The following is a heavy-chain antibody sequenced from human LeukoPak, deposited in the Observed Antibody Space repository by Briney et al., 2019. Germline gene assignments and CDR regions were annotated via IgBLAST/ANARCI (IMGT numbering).Heavy chain of an antibody. CDR3: ARHLTVSTISYFDK. J-gene: IGHJ4*02. D-gene: IGHD5/OR15-5a*01. V-gene: IGHV4-39*01. CDR2: IFNSGST. Sequence: SETLSLTCTVSGDSISSRSYYWGWIRQPPGQGLEWIGNIFNSGSTYYKPSLKSRVTISVDTSKNQFSLRLSSVTAADTAVYFCARHLTVSTISYFDKWGQGSLVTVSS. CDR1: GDSISSRSYY.